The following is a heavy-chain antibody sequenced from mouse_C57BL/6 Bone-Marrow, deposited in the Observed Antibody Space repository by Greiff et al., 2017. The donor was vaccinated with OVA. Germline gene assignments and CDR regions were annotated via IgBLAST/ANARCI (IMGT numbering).Heavy chain of an antibody. CDR1: GYTFTNYG. Sequence: QVQLQQSGAELARPGASVKLSCKASGYTFTNYGISWVKQRTGQGLEWIGEIYPRSGNTYYNEKFKGKATLTADKSSSTAYMELRSLTSEDSAVYGWASRSDYEDGGPWCADWGQGTLVTVSA. J-gene: IGHJ3*01. CDR2: IYPRSGNT. CDR3: ASRSDYEDGGPWCAD. D-gene: IGHD2-4*01. V-gene: IGHV1-81*01.